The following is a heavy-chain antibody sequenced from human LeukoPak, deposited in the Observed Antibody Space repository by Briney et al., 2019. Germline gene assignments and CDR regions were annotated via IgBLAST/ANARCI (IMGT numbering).Heavy chain of an antibody. CDR1: GDSVSSNSAA. V-gene: IGHV6-1*01. CDR3: ARDGPAANPDAFDI. J-gene: IGHJ3*02. D-gene: IGHD2-8*01. Sequence: ASQTLSLTCAISGDSVSSNSAAWNWIRRSPSRGLEWLGRTYYRSKWYNDYAVSVKSRITINPDTSKNQFSLQLNSVTPEDTAVYYCARDGPAANPDAFDIWGQGTMVTVSS. CDR2: TYYRSKWYN.